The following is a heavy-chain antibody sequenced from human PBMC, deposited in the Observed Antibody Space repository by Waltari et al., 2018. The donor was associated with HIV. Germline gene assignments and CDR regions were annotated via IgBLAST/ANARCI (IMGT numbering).Heavy chain of an antibody. CDR2: IKQDGSEK. Sequence: EVQLVESGGGLVQPGGSLRLSCAASGFTFSIYWMSWLRQAPGKGLEWVANIKQDGSEKHYADSVRGRFTISRDNTKNSLYLQMNSLRAEDTAVYYCAKYSGSYWVAHNWFDPWGQGTLVTVSS. V-gene: IGHV3-7*01. CDR1: GFTFSIYW. D-gene: IGHD1-26*01. CDR3: AKYSGSYWVAHNWFDP. J-gene: IGHJ5*02.